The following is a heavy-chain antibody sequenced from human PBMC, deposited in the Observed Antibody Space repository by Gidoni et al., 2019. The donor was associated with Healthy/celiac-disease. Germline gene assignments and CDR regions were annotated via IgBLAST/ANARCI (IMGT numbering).Heavy chain of an antibody. V-gene: IGHV3-33*01. Sequence: QVQLVESGGGVVQPGRSLRLSCAASGFTFSSYGMHWVRQAPGKGLEWVAVIWYDGSNKYYADSVKGRFTISRDNSKNTLYLQMNSLRAEDTAVYYCARVNRRYCSGGSCYPSYWGQGTLVTVSS. CDR2: IWYDGSNK. CDR1: GFTFSSYG. CDR3: ARVNRRYCSGGSCYPSY. D-gene: IGHD2-15*01. J-gene: IGHJ4*02.